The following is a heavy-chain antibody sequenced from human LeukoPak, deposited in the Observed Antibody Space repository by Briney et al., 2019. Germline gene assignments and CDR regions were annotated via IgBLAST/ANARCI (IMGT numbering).Heavy chain of an antibody. CDR1: GFTFSSYG. J-gene: IGHJ4*02. D-gene: IGHD6-13*01. Sequence: GRSLRLSCAASGFTFSSYGMHWVRQAPGKRLEWVAVIWYDGSNKYYADSVKGRFTISRDNSKNTLYLQMNSLRAEDTAVYYCARGSSSSWSQFDYWGQGTLVTVSS. CDR2: IWYDGSNK. CDR3: ARGSSSSWSQFDY. V-gene: IGHV3-33*01.